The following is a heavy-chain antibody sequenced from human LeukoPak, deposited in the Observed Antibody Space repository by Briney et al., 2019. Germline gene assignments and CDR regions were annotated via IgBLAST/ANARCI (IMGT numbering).Heavy chain of an antibody. D-gene: IGHD4-17*01. Sequence: SETLSLTCTVSGGSIISGSYYWSWIRQPAGKGLEWIGRIYTSGSTNYNPSLKSRVTISVDTSKNQFSLKLSSVTAADTAVYYCARRGTTVSSSDYWGQGTLVTVSS. J-gene: IGHJ4*02. CDR3: ARRGTTVSSSDY. CDR2: IYTSGST. V-gene: IGHV4-61*02. CDR1: GGSIISGSYY.